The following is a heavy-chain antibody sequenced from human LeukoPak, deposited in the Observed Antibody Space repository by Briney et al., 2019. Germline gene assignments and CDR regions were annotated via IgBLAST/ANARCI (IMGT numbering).Heavy chain of an antibody. CDR3: AAGGDPRESTDY. CDR1: GGSISSYY. Sequence: SETLSLTCTVSGGSISSYYWSWIRQPPGKGLEWIGYIYYSGSTNYSPSLKSRVTISVDTSKNQFSLKLSSVTAADTAVYYCAAGGDPRESTDYWGQGTLVTVSS. J-gene: IGHJ4*02. CDR2: IYYSGST. V-gene: IGHV4-59*01. D-gene: IGHD2-21*02.